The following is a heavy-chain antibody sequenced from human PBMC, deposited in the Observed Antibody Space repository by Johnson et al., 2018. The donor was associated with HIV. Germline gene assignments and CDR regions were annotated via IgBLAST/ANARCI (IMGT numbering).Heavy chain of an antibody. CDR1: GFTVSSNE. CDR2: ISGGST. D-gene: IGHD1-26*01. J-gene: IGHJ3*02. V-gene: IGHV3-38-3*01. CDR3: AKGWELTPDDAFDI. Sequence: EVQLVESRGVLVQPGGSLRLSCAASGFTVSSNEMSWVRQAPGKGLEWVSSISGGSTYYAVSVKGRFTISRDNSKSTLYLQMNSLRAEDTAVYYCAKGWELTPDDAFDIWGQVTMVTVSS.